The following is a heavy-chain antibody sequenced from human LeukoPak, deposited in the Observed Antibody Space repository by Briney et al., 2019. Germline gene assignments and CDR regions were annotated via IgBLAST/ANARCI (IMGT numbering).Heavy chain of an antibody. J-gene: IGHJ4*02. Sequence: PSETLSLTCAVSGGSVSSPTCWTWVRQPPGKGLEWIGEIYHSGSTSYNPSLKSRVTLSIDKSKNQFSLKVKTVTAADTAVYYCARHSSGWYDYWGQGTLVTVSS. CDR2: IYHSGST. D-gene: IGHD6-19*01. CDR1: GGSVSSPTC. V-gene: IGHV4-4*02. CDR3: ARHSSGWYDY.